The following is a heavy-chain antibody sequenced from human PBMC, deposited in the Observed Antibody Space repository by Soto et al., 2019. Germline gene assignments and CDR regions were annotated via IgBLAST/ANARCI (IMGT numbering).Heavy chain of an antibody. Sequence: QITLKESGPTLVKHTQTLTLTCTFSGLSLTTSGVSVGWIRQPPGKALEWLALIYWDDDKRYSPSLKSRLTITKDTSKNQVVLTVINVDPVDTGTYYCAHFPSDRGYSYGMDVWGQGTTVTVSS. CDR1: GLSLTTSGVS. CDR3: AHFPSDRGYSYGMDV. D-gene: IGHD3-10*01. CDR2: IYWDDDK. J-gene: IGHJ6*02. V-gene: IGHV2-5*02.